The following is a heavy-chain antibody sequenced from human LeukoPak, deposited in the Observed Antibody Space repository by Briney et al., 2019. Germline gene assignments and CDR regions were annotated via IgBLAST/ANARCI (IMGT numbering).Heavy chain of an antibody. Sequence: SETLSLTCTVSGGSISSYYWSWIRQPPGKGLEWIGYIYYSGSTNYNPSLKSRVTISVDTSKNQFSLKLSSVTAADTAVYYCASEEEESGSYYFDYWGQGTLVTVSS. V-gene: IGHV4-59*01. CDR2: IYYSGST. D-gene: IGHD1-26*01. CDR1: GGSISSYY. J-gene: IGHJ4*02. CDR3: ASEEEESGSYYFDY.